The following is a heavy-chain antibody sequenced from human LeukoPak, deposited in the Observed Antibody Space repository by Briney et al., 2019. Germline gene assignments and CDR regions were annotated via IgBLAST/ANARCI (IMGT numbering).Heavy chain of an antibody. D-gene: IGHD3-9*01. V-gene: IGHV4-34*01. J-gene: IGHJ4*02. CDR1: GGSFSGYY. CDR2: INHSGST. Sequence: SETLSLTCALYGGSFSGYYWSWIRKPPGKGLGWIGEINHSGSTNYNPSLKSRVTISVDTSKNQFSLKLRSVTAADTAVYCCARRNYDILTGYYMVFDYWGQGTLVTVSS. CDR3: ARRNYDILTGYYMVFDY.